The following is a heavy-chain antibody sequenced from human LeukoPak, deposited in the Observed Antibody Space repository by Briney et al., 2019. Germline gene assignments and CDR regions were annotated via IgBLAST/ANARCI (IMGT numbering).Heavy chain of an antibody. D-gene: IGHD6-13*01. Sequence: SETLSLTCTVSGGSISSSSYYWGWIRQPPGKWLEWIGSIYYSGSTHYNPSLKSRVTISVDTSKNQFSLKLSSVTAADTAVYYCARDRAIAVAGTEWDYWGQGNLVTVSS. J-gene: IGHJ4*02. V-gene: IGHV4-39*07. CDR1: GGSISSSSYY. CDR3: ARDRAIAVAGTEWDY. CDR2: IYYSGST.